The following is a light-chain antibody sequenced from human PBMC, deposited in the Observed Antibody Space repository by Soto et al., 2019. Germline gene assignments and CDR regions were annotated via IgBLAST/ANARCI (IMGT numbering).Light chain of an antibody. Sequence: EIVLTQSPATLSLSPGERATLSCRVSQSVSSYLAWYQKKPGQPPRLLIYDASNRATDIPARFSGSGSGRDFTLTISSLAPEDFAIYYCQQRDSWPLTFGGGTKVEIK. J-gene: IGKJ4*01. V-gene: IGKV3-11*02. CDR2: DAS. CDR3: QQRDSWPLT. CDR1: QSVSSY.